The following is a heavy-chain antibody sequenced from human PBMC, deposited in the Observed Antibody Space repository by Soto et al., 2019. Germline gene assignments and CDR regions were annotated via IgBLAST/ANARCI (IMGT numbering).Heavy chain of an antibody. CDR2: LYDVDGS. Sequence: GGSLRLSCAAFGLTISGKKYVAWVRQAPGRGLEWVSALYDVDGSFYADSVKGRFTTSSDSSKTTVYLQINDLRPDDTAVYYCATWHEREHAYDVWGQGTTVTVSS. D-gene: IGHD1-1*01. CDR1: GLTISGKKY. J-gene: IGHJ3*01. V-gene: IGHV3-53*01. CDR3: ATWHEREHAYDV.